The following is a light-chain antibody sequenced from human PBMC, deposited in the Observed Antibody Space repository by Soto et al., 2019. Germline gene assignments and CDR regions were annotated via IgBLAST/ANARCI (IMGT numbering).Light chain of an antibody. CDR2: DVS. J-gene: IGLJ1*01. CDR3: SSYTSSSTYV. V-gene: IGLV2-14*01. Sequence: ALSQPASVSGSPGQSITISCTGTSSDVGGYNYVSWYQQHPGKAPKLMIYDVSNRPSGVSNRFSGSKSGNTASLTISGLQAEDEADYYCSSYTSSSTYVFGTGTKVTVL. CDR1: SSDVGGYNY.